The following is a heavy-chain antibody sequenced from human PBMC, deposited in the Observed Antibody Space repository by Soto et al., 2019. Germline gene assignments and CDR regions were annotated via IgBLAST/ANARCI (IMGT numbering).Heavy chain of an antibody. Sequence: WGSLRLSCAVSGFTFISYAITLFRHSPFRWLEWVSIISGSASHIDYADSVKGRFTISRDNSKNTVYLQMNSLRAEDTAIYHCAKDRGNSGWGSIFEIWGQGTLVTVSS. CDR3: AKDRGNSGWGSIFEI. CDR1: GFTFISYA. D-gene: IGHD6-19*01. V-gene: IGHV3-23*01. CDR2: ISGSASHI. J-gene: IGHJ4*02.